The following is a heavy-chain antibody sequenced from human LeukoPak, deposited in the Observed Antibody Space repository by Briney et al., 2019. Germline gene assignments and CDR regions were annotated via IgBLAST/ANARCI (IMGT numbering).Heavy chain of an antibody. CDR3: AKGIAAAGTSARRYYYMNV. CDR2: ISDSGGST. V-gene: IGHV3-23*01. Sequence: PGGSLRLSCAASGFPFSNYAMNWVRQAPGKGLEWVSGISDSGGSTYYADSVKGRFTISRDNSKNTLYLQMNSLRAEDTAVYYCAKGIAAAGTSARRYYYMNVWGKGPTVTVA. D-gene: IGHD6-13*01. J-gene: IGHJ6*03. CDR1: GFPFSNYA.